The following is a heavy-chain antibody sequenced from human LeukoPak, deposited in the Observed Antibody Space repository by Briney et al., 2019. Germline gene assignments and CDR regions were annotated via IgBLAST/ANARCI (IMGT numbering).Heavy chain of an antibody. CDR1: GYTLTELS. V-gene: IGHV1-24*01. Sequence: GASVKVSCKVSGYTLTELSMHWVRQAPGKGLEWMGGFDPEDGETIYAQKFQGRVTMTEDTSTGTAYMELSSLRSEDTAVYYCATSGTGPIVGDAYDYWGQGTLVTVSS. CDR3: ATSGTGPIVGDAYDY. CDR2: FDPEDGET. J-gene: IGHJ4*02. D-gene: IGHD3-22*01.